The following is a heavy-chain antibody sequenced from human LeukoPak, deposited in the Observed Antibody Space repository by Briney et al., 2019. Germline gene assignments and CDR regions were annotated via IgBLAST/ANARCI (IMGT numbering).Heavy chain of an antibody. CDR1: GGSISNSNYF. CDR2: IYYSGNT. CDR3: ARRAGAGSAYSFDS. J-gene: IGHJ4*02. Sequence: PSETLSLTCTVSGGSISNSNYFWGWVRQPPGKGLEWIGSIYYSGNTYSNPSLKSRVAISVDTSKNQFSLRLNSVTAADTAVYYCARRAGAGSAYSFDSWGQGTLVTVSS. V-gene: IGHV4-39*01. D-gene: IGHD6-19*01.